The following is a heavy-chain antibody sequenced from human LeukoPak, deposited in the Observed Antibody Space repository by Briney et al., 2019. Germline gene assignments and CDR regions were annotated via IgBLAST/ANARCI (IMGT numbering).Heavy chain of an antibody. CDR3: ARGATYAYYFDL. Sequence: GGSLRLSCAASGFTFSSYAMHWVRQAPGKGLEWVAVISYDGSNKYYADSVKGRFTISRDNSKNTLYLQMNSLRAEDTAVYYCARGATYAYYFDLWGQGTLVTVSS. CDR1: GFTFSSYA. D-gene: IGHD1-26*01. J-gene: IGHJ4*02. CDR2: ISYDGSNK. V-gene: IGHV3-30-3*01.